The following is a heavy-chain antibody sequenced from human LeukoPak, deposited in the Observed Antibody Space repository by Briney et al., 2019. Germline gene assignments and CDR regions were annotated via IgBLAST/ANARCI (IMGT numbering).Heavy chain of an antibody. Sequence: GGSLRLSCAASGFTFSSYGMHRVRQAPGKGLEWVAVISYDGSNKYYADSVKGRFTISRDNSKNTLYLQMNSLRAEDTAVYYCAKDIGAVAGYAFDIWGQGTMVTVSS. J-gene: IGHJ3*02. D-gene: IGHD6-19*01. CDR2: ISYDGSNK. V-gene: IGHV3-30*18. CDR3: AKDIGAVAGYAFDI. CDR1: GFTFSSYG.